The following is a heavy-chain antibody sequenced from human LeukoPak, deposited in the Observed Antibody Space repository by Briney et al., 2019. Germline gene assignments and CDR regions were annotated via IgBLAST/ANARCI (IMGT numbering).Heavy chain of an antibody. D-gene: IGHD6-19*01. CDR2: IYYSGST. J-gene: IGHJ3*02. Sequence: SETLSLTCTVSGGSISSSSYYWGWIRQPPGKGLEWIGSIYYSGSTYYNPSLKSRVTISVDTSKNQFSLKLSSVTAADAAVYYCARHSHSSGWYLYAFDIWGQGTMVTVSS. CDR1: GGSISSSSYY. CDR3: ARHSHSSGWYLYAFDI. V-gene: IGHV4-39*01.